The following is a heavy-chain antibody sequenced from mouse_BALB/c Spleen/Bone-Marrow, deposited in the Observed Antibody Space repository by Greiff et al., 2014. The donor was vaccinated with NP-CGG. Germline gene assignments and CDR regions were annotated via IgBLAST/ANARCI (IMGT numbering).Heavy chain of an antibody. J-gene: IGHJ2*01. CDR2: ISSGGSYT. Sequence: DVKLVESGGGLVKPGGSLKLSCAASGFTFSGYAMPWVRQTPEKRLEWVATISSGGSYTYYPDSVKGRFTISRDNAKNTLYLQMSSLRSEDTAMYYCASLTGRDYWGQGTTLTVSA. V-gene: IGHV5-9-3*01. D-gene: IGHD4-1*01. CDR1: GFTFSGYA. CDR3: ASLTGRDY.